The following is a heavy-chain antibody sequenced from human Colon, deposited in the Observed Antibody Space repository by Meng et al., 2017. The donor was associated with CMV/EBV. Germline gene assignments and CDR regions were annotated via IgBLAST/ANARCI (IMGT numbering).Heavy chain of an antibody. CDR2: VRKSESP. D-gene: IGHD5-24*01. CDR3: TRDHGDVFNDYYFQN. Sequence: SGASISDGSDSWTWIRQSPGKGLEWIGYVRKSESPYYNPSLKSRVTMSLDKSKNQFFLHLSSVTAADTAVYYCTRDHGDVFNDYYFQNWGQGILVTVSS. CDR1: GASISDGSDS. J-gene: IGHJ4*02. V-gene: IGHV4-30-2*06.